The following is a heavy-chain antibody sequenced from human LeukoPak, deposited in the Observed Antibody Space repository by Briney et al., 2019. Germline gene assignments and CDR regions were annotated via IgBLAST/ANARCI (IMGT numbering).Heavy chain of an antibody. D-gene: IGHD4-17*01. CDR2: MYNSGST. CDR3: ARGIESYGDYGY. Sequence: SETLSLTCTVSGGSISGSYWSWIRQPPGEGLEWIAYMYNSGSTNYNPSLKSRVTISIDTSKNQFSLKLSSLTAADTAIYYCARGIESYGDYGYWGQGILVTVSS. V-gene: IGHV4-59*01. CDR1: GGSISGSY. J-gene: IGHJ4*02.